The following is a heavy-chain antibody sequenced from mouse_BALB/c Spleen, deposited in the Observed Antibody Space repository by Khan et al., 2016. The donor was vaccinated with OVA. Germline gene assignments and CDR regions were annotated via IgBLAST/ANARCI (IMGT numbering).Heavy chain of an antibody. CDR2: IYPGSDNA. Sequence: QVQLKQSGPELVKPGASVKMSCKASGYTFPYYVITWVKQRTGQGLEWIGEIYPGSDNAYYNERFKGKATLTADKSSNTTHMQLSSLTSEDSAVYFCARGDGYYVYFDDWGQGTTLTVSS. D-gene: IGHD2-3*01. CDR1: GYTFPYYV. CDR3: ARGDGYYVYFDD. V-gene: IGHV1-77*01. J-gene: IGHJ2*01.